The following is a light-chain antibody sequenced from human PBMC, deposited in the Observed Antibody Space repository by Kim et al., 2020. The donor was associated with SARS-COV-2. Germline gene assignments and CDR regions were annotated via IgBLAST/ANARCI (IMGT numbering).Light chain of an antibody. Sequence: SSELTQDPAVSVALGQTVMITCQGDSLKTYSASWYQQKPGQAPVLVIYAKDNRPSGIPDRFSGSGSGTTASLTITGAQAEDEADYYCNCRDSSGQHLGVVFGGGTKVTVL. J-gene: IGLJ2*01. CDR2: AKD. CDR1: SLKTYS. CDR3: NCRDSSGQHLGVV. V-gene: IGLV3-19*01.